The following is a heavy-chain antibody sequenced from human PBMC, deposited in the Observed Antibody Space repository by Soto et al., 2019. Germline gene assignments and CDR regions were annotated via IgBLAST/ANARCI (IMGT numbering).Heavy chain of an antibody. CDR2: IYYSGST. CDR1: GGSVSSGSYY. V-gene: IGHV4-61*01. CDR3: AEGGMVRGVIIFTYYFDY. D-gene: IGHD3-10*01. J-gene: IGHJ4*02. Sequence: PSETLSLTCTVSGGSVSSGSYYWSWIRQPPGKGLEWIGYIYYSGSTNYNPSLKSRVTISVDTSKNQFSLKLSSVTAADTAVYYCAEGGMVRGVIIFTYYFDYWGQGTLVTVSS.